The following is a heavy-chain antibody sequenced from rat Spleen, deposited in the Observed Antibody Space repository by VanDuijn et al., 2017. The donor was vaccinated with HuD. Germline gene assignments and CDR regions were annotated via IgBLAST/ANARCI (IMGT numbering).Heavy chain of an antibody. J-gene: IGHJ2*01. CDR2: ISTGGGNT. D-gene: IGHD1-11*01. CDR1: GFTFSAYA. CDR3: AKDLNYGGPGDY. Sequence: EVQLVESGGGLVQPGRSMKLSCAASGFTFSAYAMAWVRQSPKKGLEWVASISTGGGNTYYRDSVKGRFTISRDNAKSTLYLQMDSLRSEDTATYYCAKDLNYGGPGDYWGQGVMVTVSS. V-gene: IGHV5-25*01.